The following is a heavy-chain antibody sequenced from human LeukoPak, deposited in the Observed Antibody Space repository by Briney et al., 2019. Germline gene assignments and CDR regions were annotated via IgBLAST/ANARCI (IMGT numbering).Heavy chain of an antibody. CDR1: GFTFSSYT. Sequence: GGSLRLSCAASGFTFSSYTMHWIRQAPGKGLEWVSSISGSNSYIFYADSVKGRFTISRDNAKNSLYLQMNSLRVEDTAVYYCAKEGRSLQTYWGQGTLVTVSS. V-gene: IGHV3-21*04. CDR3: AKEGRSLQTY. D-gene: IGHD5-24*01. CDR2: ISGSNSYI. J-gene: IGHJ4*02.